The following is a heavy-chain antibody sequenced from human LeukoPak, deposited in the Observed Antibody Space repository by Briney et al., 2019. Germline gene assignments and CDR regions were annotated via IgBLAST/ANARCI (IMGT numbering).Heavy chain of an antibody. J-gene: IGHJ4*02. CDR3: GTLLSNGPFDY. Sequence: ASVKVSCKASGYTFTGFYMHWVRQAPGQGLEWMGYVYPNSGATKYAQKFQGRVTLTRDTSISTAYMELSGLRSDDTAVYYCGTLLSNGPFDYWGQGSLVAVSS. CDR1: GYTFTGFY. V-gene: IGHV1-2*02. CDR2: VYPNSGAT.